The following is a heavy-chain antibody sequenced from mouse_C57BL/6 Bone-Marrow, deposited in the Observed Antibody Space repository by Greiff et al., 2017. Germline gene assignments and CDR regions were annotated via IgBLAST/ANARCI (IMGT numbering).Heavy chain of an antibody. CDR1: GFNIKDDY. CDR2: IDPENGDT. V-gene: IGHV14-4*01. J-gene: IGHJ2*01. CDR3: TTSFMTTVVVDD. Sequence: EVQLQQSGAELVRPGASVKLSCTASGFNIKDDYMHWVKQRPEQGLEWIGWIDPENGDTEYASKFQGKATITADTSSNTAYLQLSSLTSEDTAVYYCTTSFMTTVVVDDWGQGTTLTVSS. D-gene: IGHD1-1*01.